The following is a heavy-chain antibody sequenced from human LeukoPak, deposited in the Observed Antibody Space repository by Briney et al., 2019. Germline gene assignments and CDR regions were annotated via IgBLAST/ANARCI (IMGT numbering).Heavy chain of an antibody. CDR2: INHSGST. D-gene: IGHD6-13*01. V-gene: IGHV4-34*01. CDR3: ARLSPGDQRAQQLVLFDY. J-gene: IGHJ4*02. CDR1: GGSISSYY. Sequence: PSETLSLTCTVSGGSISSYYWSWIRQPPGKGLEWIGEINHSGSTNYNPSLKSRVTISVDTSKNQFSLKLSSVTAADTAVYYCARLSPGDQRAQQLVLFDYWGQGTLVTVSS.